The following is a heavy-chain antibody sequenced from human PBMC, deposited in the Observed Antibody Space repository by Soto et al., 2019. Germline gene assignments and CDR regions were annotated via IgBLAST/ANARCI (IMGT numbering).Heavy chain of an antibody. CDR1: GGTFSSYA. J-gene: IGHJ2*01. V-gene: IGHV1-69*01. CDR2: MIPIFGTA. D-gene: IGHD6-13*01. CDR3: ARGGGYSRTVWYFDL. Sequence: QVQLVQSGAEVKKPGSSVKVSCKASGGTFSSYAISWVRQAPGQGLEWMGGMIPIFGTANYTQKFQGRVTITADESTSTAYMELSSLSSEDTAVYYCARGGGYSRTVWYFDLWGRGTLVTVSS.